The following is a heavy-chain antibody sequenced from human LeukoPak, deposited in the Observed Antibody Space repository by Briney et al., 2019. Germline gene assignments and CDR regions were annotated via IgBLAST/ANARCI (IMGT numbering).Heavy chain of an antibody. CDR2: INPNSGGT. D-gene: IGHD3-3*01. CDR3: ARVIQAGEYYDFWSGYYGYFQH. CDR1: GYTFTGYY. Sequence: ASVKVSCKASGYTFTGYYMHWVRQAPGQGLEWMGWINPNSGGTNYAQKFQGRVTMTRDTSISTAYMELSRLRSDDTAVYYCARVIQAGEYYDFWSGYYGYFQHWGQGTLVTVSS. V-gene: IGHV1-2*02. J-gene: IGHJ1*01.